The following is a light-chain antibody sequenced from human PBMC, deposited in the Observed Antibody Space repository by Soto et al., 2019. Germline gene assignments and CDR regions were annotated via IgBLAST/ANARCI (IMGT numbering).Light chain of an antibody. CDR2: AAS. J-gene: IGKJ1*01. V-gene: IGKV1-8*01. Sequence: AILITQSPTSVCASTLDIVTITCRASQGISSYLAWYQQKPGKAPKLLIYAASTLQSGVPSRFSGSGSGTDFTLTISRLETEDFAVYYCQQYGSSPTFGQGTKVDI. CDR3: QQYGSSPT. CDR1: QGISSY.